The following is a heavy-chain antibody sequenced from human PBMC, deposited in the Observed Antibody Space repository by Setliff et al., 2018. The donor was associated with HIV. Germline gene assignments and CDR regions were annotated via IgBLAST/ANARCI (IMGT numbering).Heavy chain of an antibody. CDR3: ARHDCGGDCSINWFDP. D-gene: IGHD2-21*02. CDR1: GYSIRDNFF. V-gene: IGHV4-38-2*01. CDR2: IFYTGTT. Sequence: SETLSLTCAVSGYSIRDNFFWGWVRQPPGKGLEWIGSIFYTGTTYYNPSLKSRVTLSLDTSKNQFSLELTSVTAADAAVYYCARHDCGGDCSINWFDPWGQGTLVTVSS. J-gene: IGHJ5*02.